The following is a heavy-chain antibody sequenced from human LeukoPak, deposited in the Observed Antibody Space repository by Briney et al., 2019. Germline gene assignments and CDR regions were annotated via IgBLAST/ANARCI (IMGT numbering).Heavy chain of an antibody. D-gene: IGHD1-1*01. V-gene: IGHV4-59*08. CDR1: GGSISSYY. CDR3: ARHGRYDAHYYYYGMDV. J-gene: IGHJ6*02. CDR2: IYYSGST. Sequence: SETLSLTCTVSGGSISSYYWSWIRQPPGKGLEWIGYIYYSGSTNYNPSLKSRVTISVDTSKNQFSLKLSSVTAADTAVYYCARHGRYDAHYYYYGMDVWGQGTTVTVSS.